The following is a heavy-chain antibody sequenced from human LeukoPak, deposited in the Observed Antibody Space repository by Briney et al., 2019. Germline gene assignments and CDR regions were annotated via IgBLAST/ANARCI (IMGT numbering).Heavy chain of an antibody. Sequence: GGSLRLSCAASGFTFNTYAMSWVRRAPGKGLEWVSAIGTAGDNTYYADSVKGRFTISRDNSKSTLYLQMDSPRAEDTAVYYCAKDLKSSGWDFDYWGQGTLVTVSS. CDR2: IGTAGDNT. CDR1: GFTFNTYA. V-gene: IGHV3-23*01. J-gene: IGHJ4*02. D-gene: IGHD6-19*01. CDR3: AKDLKSSGWDFDY.